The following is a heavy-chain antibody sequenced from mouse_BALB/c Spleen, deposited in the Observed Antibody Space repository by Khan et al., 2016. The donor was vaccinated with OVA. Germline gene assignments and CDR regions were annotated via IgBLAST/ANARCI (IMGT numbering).Heavy chain of an antibody. CDR2: ISGDSSTI. CDR1: GFTFSSYG. Sequence: EVELVESGGGLVQPGGSRKLSCAASGFTFSSYGMHWVRQAPEKGLEWVAYISGDSSTIYYTDTVKGRFTISRDNPKNTLSLQMTSLMSEDTAMYYCATSYYYVDYFDYWGPGTTLTVSS. J-gene: IGHJ2*01. CDR3: ATSYYYVDYFDY. D-gene: IGHD1-1*01. V-gene: IGHV5-17*02.